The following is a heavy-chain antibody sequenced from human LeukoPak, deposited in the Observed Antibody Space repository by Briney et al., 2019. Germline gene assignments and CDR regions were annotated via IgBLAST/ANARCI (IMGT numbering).Heavy chain of an antibody. Sequence: SETLSLTCTVSGGSISSYSWSWIRQPPGKGLEWIGYIYYSGSTYYNPSLKSRVTISVDTSKNQFSLKLSSVTAADTAVYYCARDVLRFLEWDYFDYWGQGTLVTVSS. D-gene: IGHD3-3*01. V-gene: IGHV4-59*12. CDR3: ARDVLRFLEWDYFDY. J-gene: IGHJ4*02. CDR2: IYYSGST. CDR1: GGSISSYS.